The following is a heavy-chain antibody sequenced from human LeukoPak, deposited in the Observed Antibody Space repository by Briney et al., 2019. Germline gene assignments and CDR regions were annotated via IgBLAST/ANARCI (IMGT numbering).Heavy chain of an antibody. CDR3: AKAPGILNNAFDI. CDR2: ISWNSGSI. CDR1: GFTFDDYA. Sequence: GGSLRLSCAASGFTFDDYAMHWVRHAPGKGLEWVSGISWNSGSIGYADSVKGRFTISRDNAKNSLYLQMNSLRAEDTALYYCAKAPGILNNAFDIWGQGTMVTVSS. V-gene: IGHV3-9*01. J-gene: IGHJ3*02.